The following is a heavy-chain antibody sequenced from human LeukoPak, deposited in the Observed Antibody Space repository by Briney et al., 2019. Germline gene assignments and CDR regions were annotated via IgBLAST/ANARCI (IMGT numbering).Heavy chain of an antibody. CDR1: GLTFSFYS. J-gene: IGHJ6*03. D-gene: IGHD2-15*01. V-gene: IGHV3-48*01. CDR3: AKGAKRLGYCSGGTCYSNYDYYYMDV. Sequence: GGSLRLSCAASGLTFSFYSMNWVRQAPGKGLEWVSYISSFSGTINYADSVKGRFTISRDNSKNTLYLQMNSLRAEDTAVYYCAKGAKRLGYCSGGTCYSNYDYYYMDVWGKGTTVTISS. CDR2: ISSFSGTI.